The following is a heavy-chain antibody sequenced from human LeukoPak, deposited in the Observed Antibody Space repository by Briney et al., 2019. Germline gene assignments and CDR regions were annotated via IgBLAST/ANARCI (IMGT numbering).Heavy chain of an antibody. CDR1: GFIFSSYE. CDR3: TRDRMPTTPPFSH. J-gene: IGHJ4*02. CDR2: ISSSGSIM. V-gene: IGHV3-48*03. Sequence: GGSLRLSCAVSGFIFSSYEMNWVRQAPGKGLEWVSYISSSGSIMYYADSVKGRFTISRDNAKSSLYLQMNSLRAEDTAVYYCTRDRMPTTPPFSHWGQGTLVTVSS. D-gene: IGHD5-24*01.